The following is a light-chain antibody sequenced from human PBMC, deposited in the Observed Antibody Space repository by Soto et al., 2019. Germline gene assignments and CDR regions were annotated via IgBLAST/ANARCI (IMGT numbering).Light chain of an antibody. CDR3: PQYGSSPPT. CDR2: GAS. Sequence: EIVLTQSPGTLSLSPGERATLSCRASQSVYKNFLAWYQQKPGQAPRLLINGASNRATGIPDRFSGSGSGTDFSLTIDRPEPEDFAVYFRPQYGSSPPTFGGGTKVAIK. V-gene: IGKV3-20*01. CDR1: QSVYKNF. J-gene: IGKJ4*01.